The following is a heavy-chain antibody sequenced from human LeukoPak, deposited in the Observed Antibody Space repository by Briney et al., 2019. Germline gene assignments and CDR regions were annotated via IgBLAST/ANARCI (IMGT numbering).Heavy chain of an antibody. V-gene: IGHV4-59*01. CDR1: GGSISTYY. J-gene: IGHJ4*02. CDR2: IFHSGST. Sequence: SETLSLTCTVSGGSISTYYWSWIRQPPGKGLEWIGYIFHSGSTNYNPSLRSRVTISVDTSKNQFSLKLSSVTAADTAVYYCARSGRGCGGDCYYFDYWGQGTLVTVSS. D-gene: IGHD2-21*02. CDR3: ARSGRGCGGDCYYFDY.